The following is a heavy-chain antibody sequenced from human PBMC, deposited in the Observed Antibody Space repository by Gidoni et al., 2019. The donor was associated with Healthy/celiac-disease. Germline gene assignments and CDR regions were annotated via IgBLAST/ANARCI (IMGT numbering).Heavy chain of an antibody. CDR3: ASSGDIQPWFYDI. D-gene: IGHD5-18*01. J-gene: IGHJ3*02. V-gene: IGHV3-23*01. CDR2: ISGSGGST. Sequence: AISGSGGSTYYADSVKGRFTISRDNSKNTLYLQMNSLRAEDTAVYYCASSGDIQPWFYDIWGQGTMVTVSS.